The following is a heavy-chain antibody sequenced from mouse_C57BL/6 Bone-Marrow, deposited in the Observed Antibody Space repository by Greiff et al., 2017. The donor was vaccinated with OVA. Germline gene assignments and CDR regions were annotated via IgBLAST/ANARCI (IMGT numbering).Heavy chain of an antibody. D-gene: IGHD1-2*01. Sequence: QVQLKESGPELVKPGASVKISCKASGYAFSSSWMNWVKQRPGKGLEWIGRIYPGDGDTNYNGKFKGKATLTADKSSSTAYMQLSSLTSEDSAVYFCAREDTTAYYWGQGTTLTVSS. CDR3: AREDTTAYY. CDR2: IYPGDGDT. J-gene: IGHJ2*01. CDR1: GYAFSSSW. V-gene: IGHV1-82*01.